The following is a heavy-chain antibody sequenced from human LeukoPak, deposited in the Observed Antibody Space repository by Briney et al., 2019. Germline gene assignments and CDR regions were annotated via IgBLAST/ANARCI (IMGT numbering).Heavy chain of an antibody. J-gene: IGHJ6*04. Sequence: GGALRLSCAASGFTFSSYVMHWVRQAPGKGLEWVAVISYDGSNKYYADSVRSRVTISRDNSKNTLYLQMSSLRAEDTVVCYCAKDLGSGINIVRGVPLYGMDVYGKGPTAPVSS. CDR3: AKDLGSGINIVRGVPLYGMDV. CDR1: GFTFSSYV. D-gene: IGHD3-10*01. V-gene: IGHV3-30*18. CDR2: ISYDGSNK.